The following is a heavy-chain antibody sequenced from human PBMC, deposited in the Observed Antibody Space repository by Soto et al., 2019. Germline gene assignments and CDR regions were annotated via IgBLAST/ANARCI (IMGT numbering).Heavy chain of an antibody. V-gene: IGHV1-18*01. CDR3: ARDPLWEYYDILTGYQNWFDP. Sequence: GASVKVSCKASGYTFTSYGISWVRQAPGQGLEWMGWISAYNGNTNYAQKLQGRVTMTTDTSTSTAYMELRSLRSDDTAVYYCARDPLWEYYDILTGYQNWFDPWGQGTLVTVS. CDR1: GYTFTSYG. CDR2: ISAYNGNT. J-gene: IGHJ5*02. D-gene: IGHD3-9*01.